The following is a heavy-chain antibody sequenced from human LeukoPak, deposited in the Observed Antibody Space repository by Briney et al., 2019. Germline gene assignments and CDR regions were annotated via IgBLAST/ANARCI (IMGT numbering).Heavy chain of an antibody. V-gene: IGHV1-69*13. J-gene: IGHJ4*02. CDR3: ARDNSYDRSGYYYFPFDY. CDR2: SIPIFGTA. Sequence: SVKVSCKASSYTFTRYGISWVRRAPGQGLEWMGGSIPIFGTANYAQKFQGRVTITADESTSTAYMELSRLRSEDTAVYYCARDNSYDRSGYYYFPFDYWGQGTLVTVSS. D-gene: IGHD3-22*01. CDR1: SYTFTRYG.